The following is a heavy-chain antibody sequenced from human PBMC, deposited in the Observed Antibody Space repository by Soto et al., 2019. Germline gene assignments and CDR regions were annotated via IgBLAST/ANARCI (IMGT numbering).Heavy chain of an antibody. CDR1: GGSFSGYY. CDR2: INHSGST. V-gene: IGHV4-34*01. J-gene: IGHJ5*02. Sequence: SETLSLTCAVYGGSFSGYYWSWIRQPPGKGLEWIGEINHSGSTNYNPSLKSRVTISVDTSKNQFSLKLSSVTVADTAVYYCARRRVGYCSSTSCPKNWFDPWGQGTLVT. D-gene: IGHD2-2*01. CDR3: ARRRVGYCSSTSCPKNWFDP.